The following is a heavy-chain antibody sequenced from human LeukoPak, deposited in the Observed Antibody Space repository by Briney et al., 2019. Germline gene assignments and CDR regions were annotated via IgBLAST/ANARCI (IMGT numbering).Heavy chain of an antibody. D-gene: IGHD4/OR15-4a*01. CDR2: IYADGRT. Sequence: GGSLRLSCAASGFTVNSEYMYWVRQAPGRGLECVSLIYADGRTFYADSVKGRFTISRDNSRNTLDLQMDSLRAEDTAVYFCVRSVLSWGQGTRVTVSS. V-gene: IGHV3-66*01. CDR1: GFTVNSEY. CDR3: VRSVLS. J-gene: IGHJ5*02.